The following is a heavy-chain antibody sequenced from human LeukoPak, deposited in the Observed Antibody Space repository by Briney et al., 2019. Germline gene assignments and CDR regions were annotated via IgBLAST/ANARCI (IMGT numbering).Heavy chain of an antibody. Sequence: SETLSLTCTVSGGSISSYCWSWIRQPPGKGLEWIGYIYYSGSTNYNPSLKSRVTISVDTSKNQFSLKLSSVTAADTAVYYCARSGYYYDSLDYWGQGALVTVSS. CDR3: ARSGYYYDSLDY. D-gene: IGHD3-22*01. J-gene: IGHJ4*02. CDR1: GGSISSYC. V-gene: IGHV4-59*08. CDR2: IYYSGST.